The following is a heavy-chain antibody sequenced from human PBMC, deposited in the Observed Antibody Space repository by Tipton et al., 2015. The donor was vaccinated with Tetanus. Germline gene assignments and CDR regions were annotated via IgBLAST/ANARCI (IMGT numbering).Heavy chain of an antibody. D-gene: IGHD2-2*02. J-gene: IGHJ4*02. CDR1: GGTFTNYA. CDR3: ARAPSRIPRAYDF. Sequence: QVQLVQSGAEMKKPGSSVKVSCKASGGTFTNYALSWVRQAPGQGLEWVGGITPIFGTTNSAPKFQGRVTITADESTNTASMELSSLRSEVTAVYYCARAPSRIPRAYDFWGQGTQVTVSS. V-gene: IGHV1-69*01. CDR2: ITPIFGTT.